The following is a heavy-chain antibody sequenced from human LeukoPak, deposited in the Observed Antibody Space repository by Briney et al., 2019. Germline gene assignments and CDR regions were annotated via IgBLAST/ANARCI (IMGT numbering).Heavy chain of an antibody. CDR2: ISTRSSTI. CDR3: ARFGVTTSDY. CDR1: GFTFSSYA. J-gene: IGHJ4*02. V-gene: IGHV3-48*01. D-gene: IGHD4-17*01. Sequence: GGSLRLSCAASGFTFSSYAMNWVRQAPGRGLEWVSYISTRSSTIYYADSVKGRFTISRDNAKNSLYLQMNSLRAEDTAVYYCARFGVTTSDYWGQGTLVTVSS.